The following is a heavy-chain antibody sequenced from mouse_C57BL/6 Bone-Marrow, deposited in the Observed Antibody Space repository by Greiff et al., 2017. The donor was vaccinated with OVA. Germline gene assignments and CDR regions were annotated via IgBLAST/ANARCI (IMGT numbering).Heavy chain of an antibody. J-gene: IGHJ2*01. CDR1: GYTFTSYW. CDR2: IDPSDSYT. V-gene: IGHV1-59*01. D-gene: IGHD2-1*01. CDR3: ARLKVYYGNLFDY. Sequence: QVQLQQSGAELVRPGTSVKLSCKASGYTFTSYWMHWVKQRPGQGLEWIGVIDPSDSYTNYNQKFKGKATLTVDTSSSTAYMQLSSLTSEDSAVYYCARLKVYYGNLFDYWGQGTTLTVSS.